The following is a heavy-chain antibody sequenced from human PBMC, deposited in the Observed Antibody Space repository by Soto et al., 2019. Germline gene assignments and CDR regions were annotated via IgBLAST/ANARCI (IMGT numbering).Heavy chain of an antibody. D-gene: IGHD1-26*01. Sequence: EVQLVESGGGLVKPGGSLRLSCAASGFSFSNGWMSWVRQAPGKGLEWVGRIKSKIHGGTTDYAAHVKGRFTISRDDLQNTLDLQMHSRRTEDTAVYYWSTGEWEWGQGPLVTVS. J-gene: IGHJ4*02. CDR3: STGEWE. V-gene: IGHV3-15*05. CDR1: GFSFSNGW. CDR2: IKSKIHGGTT.